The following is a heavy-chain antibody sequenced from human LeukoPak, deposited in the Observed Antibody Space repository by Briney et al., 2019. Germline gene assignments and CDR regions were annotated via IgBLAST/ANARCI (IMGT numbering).Heavy chain of an antibody. D-gene: IGHD3-10*01. V-gene: IGHV4-4*07. Sequence: SETLSLTCTVSLGPLSSYYWSWIPQPAGKGLEWIGRIYNSGCTNYNPSLKSRVTMSVDSSKNQCSLKLSSVTAAGTAVYYCARDYYGPWGQGTLVTVSS. CDR3: ARDYYGP. J-gene: IGHJ5*02. CDR1: LGPLSSYY. CDR2: IYNSGCT.